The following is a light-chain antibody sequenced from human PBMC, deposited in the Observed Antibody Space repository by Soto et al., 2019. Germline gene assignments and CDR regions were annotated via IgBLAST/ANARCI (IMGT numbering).Light chain of an antibody. J-gene: IGKJ4*01. CDR3: QQYNKWPLT. CDR1: QSVYST. V-gene: IGKV3-15*01. Sequence: EIVMTQSPATLSVSPGERANLSCRASQSVYSTLAWYQQKPGQAPSLLIYHASTRATGIPARFSGSGSGTEFTLTISSLQSEDFAVYYCQQYNKWPLTFGGGTKLEIK. CDR2: HAS.